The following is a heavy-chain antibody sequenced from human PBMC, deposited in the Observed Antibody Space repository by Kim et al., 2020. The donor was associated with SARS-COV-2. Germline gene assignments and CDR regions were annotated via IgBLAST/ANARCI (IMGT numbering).Heavy chain of an antibody. J-gene: IGHJ4*02. V-gene: IGHV1-46*01. D-gene: IGHD6-19*01. Sequence: AQKFQGRVTMTRDPSTSTVYMELSSLRAEDTAVYYCARPLVADEESYFDYWGQGTLVTVSS. CDR3: ARPLVADEESYFDY.